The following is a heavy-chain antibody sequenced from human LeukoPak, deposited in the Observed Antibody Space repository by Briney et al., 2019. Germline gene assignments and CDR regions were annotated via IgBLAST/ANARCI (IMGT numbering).Heavy chain of an antibody. CDR2: ISTDNGNT. CDR1: GYIFTGYY. CDR3: ARAQSRTHWDGFDI. D-gene: IGHD5-24*01. Sequence: ASVKVSCKASGYIFTGYYMHWVRQAPGRGLEWMGWISTDNGNTNYVQNLQGRVSMTRDTFTSTVYMELRSLRSDDTAVYYCARAQSRTHWDGFDIWGQGTMVTLPS. J-gene: IGHJ3*02. V-gene: IGHV1-18*04.